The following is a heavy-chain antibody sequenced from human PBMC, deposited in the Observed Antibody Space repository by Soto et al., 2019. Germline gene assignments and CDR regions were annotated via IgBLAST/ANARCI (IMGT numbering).Heavy chain of an antibody. CDR2: ISGSGGST. V-gene: IGHV3-23*01. CDR1: GFTFSRYA. D-gene: IGHD3-10*01. Sequence: PGGSLRLSCAASGFTFSRYAMSCVRQAPGKGLEWVSAISGSGGSTYYADSVKGRFTISRDNSKNTLYLQMNSLRAEDTAVYYCAKVEGPNGSGSYGPNWFDPWGQGTLVTVSS. CDR3: AKVEGPNGSGSYGPNWFDP. J-gene: IGHJ5*02.